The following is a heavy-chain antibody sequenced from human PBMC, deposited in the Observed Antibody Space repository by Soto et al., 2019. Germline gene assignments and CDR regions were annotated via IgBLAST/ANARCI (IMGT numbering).Heavy chain of an antibody. V-gene: IGHV3-73*02. Sequence: EVQLVESGGGLVQPGGSLKLSCAASGFTFSGSAMHWVRQASGKGLEWVGRIRSKANSYATAYAASVKGRFTISRDDSKNTAYLQMNSLKTEDTAVYYCTTDRYYGGNSLDDAFDIWGQGTMVTVSS. CDR1: GFTFSGSA. CDR2: IRSKANSYAT. CDR3: TTDRYYGGNSLDDAFDI. J-gene: IGHJ3*02. D-gene: IGHD2-21*01.